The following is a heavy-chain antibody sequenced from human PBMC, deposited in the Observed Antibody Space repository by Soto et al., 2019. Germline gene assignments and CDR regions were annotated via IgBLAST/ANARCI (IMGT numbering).Heavy chain of an antibody. CDR1: GDSISSGTKY. D-gene: IGHD3-16*01. CDR3: PTVPSAFDYYYAMDV. V-gene: IGHV4-30-4*01. CDR2: IFSSGTT. J-gene: IGHJ6*02. Sequence: PSETLSLTCTVSGDSISSGTKYWSWIRQPPGKGLEWIGYIFSSGTTYYTPSLKRRLTMSLDASQNQFSLKLNSLTDSAPAVYFCPTVPSAFDYYYAMDVWGQRTTVTVSS.